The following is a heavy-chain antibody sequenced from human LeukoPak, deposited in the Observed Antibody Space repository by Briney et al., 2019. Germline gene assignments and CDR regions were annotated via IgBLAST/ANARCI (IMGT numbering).Heavy chain of an antibody. CDR1: GGSISSDRFY. CDR3: ARVPDWTYAADY. CDR2: IKGSIT. D-gene: IGHD3/OR15-3a*01. J-gene: IGHJ4*02. Sequence: SSETLSLTCTVSGGSISSDRFYWTWVRQPAGKGLEWIGRIKGSITSYNPSLKSRVNISVDTSTNQFSLKLNSLTAADTAVYYCARVPDWTYAADYWGQGTLVTVSS. V-gene: IGHV4-61*02.